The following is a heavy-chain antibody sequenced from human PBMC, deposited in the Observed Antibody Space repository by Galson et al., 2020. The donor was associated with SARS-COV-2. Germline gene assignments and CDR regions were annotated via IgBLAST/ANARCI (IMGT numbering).Heavy chain of an antibody. CDR2: ISSSSSYI. D-gene: IGHD2-15*01. CDR1: GFTFSSYS. CDR3: ARDGGASGYCSGGSCSGGWFDP. Sequence: GESLKISCAASGFTFSSYSMNWVRQAPGKGLEWVSSISSSSSYIYYADSVKGRFTISRDNAKNSLYLQMNSLRAEDTAVYYCARDGGASGYCSGGSCSGGWFDPWGQGTLVTVSS. J-gene: IGHJ5*02. V-gene: IGHV3-21*01.